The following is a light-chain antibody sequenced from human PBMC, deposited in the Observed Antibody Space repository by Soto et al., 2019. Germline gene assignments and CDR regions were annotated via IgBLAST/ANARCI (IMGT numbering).Light chain of an antibody. V-gene: IGKV3-15*01. CDR1: QSVSSN. CDR2: GAS. CDR3: QQYNNWPPWT. Sequence: EIVMTQSPGTLSVSQGERATLSCRASQSVSSNLAWYQQKPGQAPRLLIYGASTRATGIPARFSGSGSGTEFTLTISSLQSEDFAVHYCQQYNNWPPWTLGQGTKVEIK. J-gene: IGKJ1*01.